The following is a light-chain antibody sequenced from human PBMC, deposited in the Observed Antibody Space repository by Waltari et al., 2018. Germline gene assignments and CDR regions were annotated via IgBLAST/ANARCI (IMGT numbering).Light chain of an antibody. J-gene: IGLJ3*02. CDR3: AAWDDSLNGPV. CDR1: SSNIGSNT. CDR2: SNN. Sequence: QSVLTQPPSASGTPGQRVTISCSGSSSNIGSNTVNWYQQLPGTAPKLLSYSNNQRPSGVPDRFSGSKSGTSASLAISGLQSEDEADDYCAAWDDSLNGPVFGGGTKLTVL. V-gene: IGLV1-44*01.